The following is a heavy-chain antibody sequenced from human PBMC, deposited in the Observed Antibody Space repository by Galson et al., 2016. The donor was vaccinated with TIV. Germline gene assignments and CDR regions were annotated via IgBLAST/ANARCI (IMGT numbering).Heavy chain of an antibody. Sequence: QSGAEVKKPGESLKISCKGSGSSFSSYWIAWVRQMPGKGLEWMGIIYPDDSDTTYSPSFQGQVTISVDKSISTAYLQWSSLKASDTAIYYCATVVVPATAIYGMVVWGQGTTVTVSS. CDR2: IYPDDSDT. V-gene: IGHV5-51*01. J-gene: IGHJ6*02. D-gene: IGHD2-2*01. CDR3: ATVVVPATAIYGMVV. CDR1: GSSFSSYW.